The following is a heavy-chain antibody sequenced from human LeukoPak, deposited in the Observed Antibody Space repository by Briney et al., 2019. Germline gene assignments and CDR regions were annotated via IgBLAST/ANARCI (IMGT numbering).Heavy chain of an antibody. Sequence: ASVKVSCKASGYTFTRYYMHWVRQAPGQGLEWMGIINPSGGSTSYAQKFQGRVTMTRDTSTSTVYMELSSLRSEDTAVYYCARDAREPGTHYYYYGMDVWGQGTTVTVSS. V-gene: IGHV1-46*01. CDR3: ARDAREPGTHYYYYGMDV. CDR1: GYTFTRYY. J-gene: IGHJ6*02. CDR2: INPSGGST. D-gene: IGHD1-1*01.